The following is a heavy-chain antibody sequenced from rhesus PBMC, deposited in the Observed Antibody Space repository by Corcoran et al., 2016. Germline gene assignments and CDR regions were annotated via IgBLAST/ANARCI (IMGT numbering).Heavy chain of an antibody. CDR3: ARSGYCSGIYCYAYFEF. V-gene: IGHV4-65*01. CDR1: GGSVSSSNW. Sequence: QVQLQESGPGLVKPSETLSLTCAVSGGSVSSSNWWSWIRQPPGKGLEWIGYISGSSGSTYYNPSLKNRVTISTDTSKNQFSLKLSSVTAADTAVYYCARSGYCSGIYCYAYFEFWGQGALVTVSS. J-gene: IGHJ1*01. CDR2: ISGSSGST. D-gene: IGHD2-27*01.